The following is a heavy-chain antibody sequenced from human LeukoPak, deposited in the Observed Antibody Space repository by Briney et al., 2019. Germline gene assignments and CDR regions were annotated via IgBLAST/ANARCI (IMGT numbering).Heavy chain of an antibody. Sequence: SETLSLTCTVSGGSISGFYWSWIRQFPGKGLDWIGYISDSGSTDYNPSLKSRVTVSIDISKNQFSLNVRSMTAADTAVYYCARAQGSYYHYYMDVWGKGTTVTVSS. CDR2: ISDSGST. V-gene: IGHV4-59*01. CDR1: GGSISGFY. D-gene: IGHD1-26*01. J-gene: IGHJ6*03. CDR3: ARAQGSYYHYYMDV.